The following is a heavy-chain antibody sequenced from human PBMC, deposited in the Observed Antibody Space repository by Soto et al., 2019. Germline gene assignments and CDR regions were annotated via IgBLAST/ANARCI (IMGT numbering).Heavy chain of an antibody. V-gene: IGHV3-33*01. CDR3: ARVGGTVTSDY. J-gene: IGHJ4*02. CDR1: GFAFSAYG. Sequence: QVQLVESVGGVVQPGRSLRLSCAASGFAFSAYGMHWVRQAPGKGLEWVAMIYYDGSNKYYADSVKGRFTISRDNSKNTLYLQMSSLRAEDTALYYCARVGGTVTSDYWGQGTLVTVSS. CDR2: IYYDGSNK. D-gene: IGHD4-17*01.